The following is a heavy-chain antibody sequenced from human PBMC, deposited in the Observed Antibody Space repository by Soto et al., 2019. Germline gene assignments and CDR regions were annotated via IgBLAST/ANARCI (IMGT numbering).Heavy chain of an antibody. CDR3: ARGILYSNPQWLAAAAGYFDY. Sequence: SETLSLTCAVYGGSFSGYYWSWIRQPPGKGLEWIGEINHSGSTNYNPSLKSRVTISVDTSKNQFSLKLSSVTAADTAVYYCARGILYSNPQWLAAAAGYFDYWGQGTLVTVSS. D-gene: IGHD6-13*01. J-gene: IGHJ4*02. CDR2: INHSGST. V-gene: IGHV4-34*01. CDR1: GGSFSGYY.